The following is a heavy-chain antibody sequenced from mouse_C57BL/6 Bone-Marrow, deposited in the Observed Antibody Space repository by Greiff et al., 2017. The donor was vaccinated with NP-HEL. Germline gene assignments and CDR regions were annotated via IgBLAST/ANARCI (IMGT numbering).Heavy chain of an antibody. V-gene: IGHV5-6*01. CDR1: GFTFSSYG. D-gene: IGHD1-1*01. CDR2: ISSGGSYT. Sequence: EVKLVESGGDLVKPGGSLKLSCAASGFTFSSYGMSWVRQTPDKRLEWVATISSGGSYTYYPDSVKGRFTISRDNAKNTLYLQMSSLESEDTAMYYCARHTNSIDYWGQGTSVTVSA. J-gene: IGHJ4*01. CDR3: ARHTNSIDY.